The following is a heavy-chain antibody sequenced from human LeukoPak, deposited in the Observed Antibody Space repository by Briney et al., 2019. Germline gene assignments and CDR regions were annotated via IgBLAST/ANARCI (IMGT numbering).Heavy chain of an antibody. V-gene: IGHV3-53*01. CDR2: IYSDGST. J-gene: IGHJ4*02. Sequence: GGSLRLSCAASGFTVSRTFMSWVRQAPGKGLEWVPVIYSDGSTYYAGSVKGRSTISRDNSKNTVYFQMNSLRVEDTAVYYCARSGSGWFDFWGQGTLVTVSS. CDR1: GFTVSRTF. CDR3: ARSGSGWFDF. D-gene: IGHD6-19*01.